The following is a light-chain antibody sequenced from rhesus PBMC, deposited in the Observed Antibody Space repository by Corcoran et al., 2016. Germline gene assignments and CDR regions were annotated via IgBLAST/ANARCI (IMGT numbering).Light chain of an antibody. J-gene: IGKJ2*01. Sequence: DIQMTQSPSSLSASVGDTVTITYRASQGISSYLNWFQQKPGKAPNLMIYDASSLESGVPSRFSGSGSGTDFTLTISNLQPEDFATYYCLQHNSYPYSFGQGTKVEIK. V-gene: IGKV1-28*02. CDR3: LQHNSYPYS. CDR1: QGISSY. CDR2: DAS.